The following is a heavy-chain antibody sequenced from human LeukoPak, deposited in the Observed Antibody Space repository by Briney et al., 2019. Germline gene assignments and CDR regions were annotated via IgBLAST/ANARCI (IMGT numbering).Heavy chain of an antibody. Sequence: GASVKVSCKASGYTFTSYGINWVRQAPGQGLEWMGWISAYNGNTNYAQKFQGRVTMTTGTSTSIAYMELRSLRSDDTAVFYCARDLVGATPPAFDIWGQGTMVTVSS. CDR3: ARDLVGATPPAFDI. J-gene: IGHJ3*02. D-gene: IGHD1-26*01. CDR1: GYTFTSYG. CDR2: ISAYNGNT. V-gene: IGHV1-18*01.